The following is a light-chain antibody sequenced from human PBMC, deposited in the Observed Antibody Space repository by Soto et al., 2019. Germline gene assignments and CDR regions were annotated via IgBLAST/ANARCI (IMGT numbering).Light chain of an antibody. Sequence: QSVLTQPPSVSGAPGQRVTISCTGSSSNIGAGYDVHWYQQLPGRAPKLLVYGNTNRPSGVPDRFSGSKSGTSASLAITGLQAEDDADYYCFSFDNSLSVVFGGGTKLTVL. CDR2: GNT. J-gene: IGLJ2*01. CDR1: SSNIGAGYD. CDR3: FSFDNSLSVV. V-gene: IGLV1-40*01.